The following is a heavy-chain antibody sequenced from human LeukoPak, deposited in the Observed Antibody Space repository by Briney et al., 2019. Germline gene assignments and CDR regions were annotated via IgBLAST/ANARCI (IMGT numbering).Heavy chain of an antibody. D-gene: IGHD2/OR15-2a*01. J-gene: IGHJ6*03. Sequence: SETLSLTCTVSGGSMSSSSYYWGWIRQPPGEGLEWIGSVYYSGSTYYNPSLKSRVTISVDTSNYQFSLTLSSVTAADTAVYYCTRLYVYYYMDVWGKGTTVTVSS. CDR2: VYYSGST. CDR3: TRLYVYYYMDV. CDR1: GGSMSSSSYY. V-gene: IGHV4-39*01.